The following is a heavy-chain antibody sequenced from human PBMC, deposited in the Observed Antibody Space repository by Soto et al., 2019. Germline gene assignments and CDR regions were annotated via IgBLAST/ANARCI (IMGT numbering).Heavy chain of an antibody. Sequence: EVQLLESGGDLVQPGRSLRLSCAASGFTFSGYAMSWVRQAPGKGLEWGSVIHGGGNSAYYADSVQGLFTISGANSKNTVALQMSSLSGQDTAVYYWAKNLSRVTTWWHFDYWSPGTLVTGSS. CDR1: GFTFSGYA. J-gene: IGHJ4*02. CDR3: AKNLSRVTTWWHFDY. V-gene: IGHV3-23*01. CDR2: IHGGGNSA. D-gene: IGHD4-17*01.